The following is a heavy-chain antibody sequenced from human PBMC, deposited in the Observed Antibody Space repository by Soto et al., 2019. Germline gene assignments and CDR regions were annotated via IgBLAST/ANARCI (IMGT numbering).Heavy chain of an antibody. Sequence: EVQLVESGGGLVKPGGSLRLSCAASGFTFSSYSMNWVRQAPGKGLEWVSSISSSSSYIYFADSVKGRFTISRDNAKNSLYLQMNSLRAEDTAVYYCARKYSGYDLAYFDYWGQGTLVTVSS. CDR1: GFTFSSYS. CDR2: ISSSSSYI. V-gene: IGHV3-21*01. D-gene: IGHD5-12*01. CDR3: ARKYSGYDLAYFDY. J-gene: IGHJ4*02.